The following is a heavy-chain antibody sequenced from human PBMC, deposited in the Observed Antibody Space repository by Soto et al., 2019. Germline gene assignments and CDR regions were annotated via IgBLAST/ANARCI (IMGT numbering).Heavy chain of an antibody. D-gene: IGHD4-17*01. Sequence: QLQLQESGPGLVKPSETLSLTCTVSGGSISSSNYYWGWIRQPPGKGLEWIGSIYYSGSTYYNPSLKSRVTISVDTSKNQFSLRLSSVTAADTAVYYCARQKMTAVTSADYGMDVWGQGTTVTVSS. V-gene: IGHV4-39*01. CDR3: ARQKMTAVTSADYGMDV. CDR2: IYYSGST. CDR1: GGSISSSNYY. J-gene: IGHJ6*02.